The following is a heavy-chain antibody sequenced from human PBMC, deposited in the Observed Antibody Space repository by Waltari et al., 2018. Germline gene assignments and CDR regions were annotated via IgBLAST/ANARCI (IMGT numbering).Heavy chain of an antibody. Sequence: QVQLVQSGAEAQQPGSSVRVSCRASGGTFPSDRLNWVRQAPGKGLEWMGRIMPDISETKYAVKFQGRITITADRSTGTVYMELSSLRSDDTAVYYCAGGDGGYYYHKMDVWGQGTTVTVSS. CDR2: IMPDISET. V-gene: IGHV1-69*02. J-gene: IGHJ6*02. CDR3: AGGDGGYYYHKMDV. CDR1: GGTFPSDR. D-gene: IGHD3-22*01.